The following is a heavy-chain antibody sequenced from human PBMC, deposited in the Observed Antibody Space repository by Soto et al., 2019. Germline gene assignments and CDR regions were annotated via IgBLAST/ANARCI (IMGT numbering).Heavy chain of an antibody. J-gene: IGHJ4*02. CDR2: ISSSSSYI. CDR3: ARDGRYYDILTGYTYYFDY. Sequence: GGSLRLSCAASGFTFSSYSMNWVRQAPGKGLEWVSSISSSSSYIYYADSVKGRFTISRDNAKNSLYLQMNSLRAEDTAVYYCARDGRYYDILTGYTYYFDYWGQGTLVTVSS. V-gene: IGHV3-21*01. D-gene: IGHD3-9*01. CDR1: GFTFSSYS.